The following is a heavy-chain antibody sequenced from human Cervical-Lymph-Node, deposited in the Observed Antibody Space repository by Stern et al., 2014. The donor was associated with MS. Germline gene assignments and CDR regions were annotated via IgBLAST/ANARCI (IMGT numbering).Heavy chain of an antibody. J-gene: IGHJ5*01. CDR2: VYSDGST. V-gene: IGHV4-59*01. D-gene: IGHD1-26*01. Sequence: QLQLQESGPGLVKPSETVSLTCTVSGGSMSSKYWNWIRQPPGQGLDWIGYVYSDGSTNYNPSLKSRVIISLDTSTNQFSLSLTSVTAADTAVYYCARVTGRGTRQNWFDSWGQGTLVTVSS. CDR3: ARVTGRGTRQNWFDS. CDR1: GGSMSSKY.